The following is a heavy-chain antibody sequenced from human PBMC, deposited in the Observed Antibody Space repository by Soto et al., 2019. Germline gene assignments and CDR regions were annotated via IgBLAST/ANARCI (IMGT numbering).Heavy chain of an antibody. D-gene: IGHD2-2*01. CDR3: ARDVYGSTTSGYYYYAMDV. CDR2: IYGNGDT. V-gene: IGHV4-4*07. J-gene: IGHJ6*02. Sequence: KPSETLSLTCTVSGGSISSYYWSWVRQPAGKGLECIGRIYGNGDTNYNPSLKSRVTMSVDTSRNQFPLKLSSVTAADTAVYYCARDVYGSTTSGYYYYAMDVWGQGTTVTVSS. CDR1: GGSISSYY.